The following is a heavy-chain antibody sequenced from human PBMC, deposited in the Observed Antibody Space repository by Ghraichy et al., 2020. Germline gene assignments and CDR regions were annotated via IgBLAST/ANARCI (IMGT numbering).Heavy chain of an antibody. V-gene: IGHV1-18*01. CDR3: ARRSGTLYYYYYGMDV. CDR1: GYTFTSYG. Sequence: ASVKVSCKASGYTFTSYGISWVRQAPGQGLEWMGWISAYNGNTNYAQKLQGRVTMTTDTSTSTAYMELRSLRSDDTAVYYCARRSGTLYYYYYGMDVWGQGTTVTVSS. CDR2: ISAYNGNT. J-gene: IGHJ6*02. D-gene: IGHD1-1*01.